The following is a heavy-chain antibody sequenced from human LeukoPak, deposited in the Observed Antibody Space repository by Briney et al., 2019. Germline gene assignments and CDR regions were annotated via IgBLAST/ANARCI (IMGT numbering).Heavy chain of an antibody. J-gene: IGHJ4*02. CDR3: ATTTSSYYDFWSGYVSFDY. Sequence: PGGSLRLSCAASGFTFSSYAMSWVRQAPGKGLEWVSAISGSGGSTYYADSVKGRFTISRDNSKNTLYLQMNSLRAEDTAVYYCATTTSSYYDFWSGYVSFDYWGQGTLVTVSS. CDR2: ISGSGGST. D-gene: IGHD3-3*01. CDR1: GFTFSSYA. V-gene: IGHV3-23*01.